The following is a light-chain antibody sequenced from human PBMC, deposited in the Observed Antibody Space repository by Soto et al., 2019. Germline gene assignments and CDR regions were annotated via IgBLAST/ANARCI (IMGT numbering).Light chain of an antibody. J-gene: IGKJ1*01. Sequence: DIQMTQSPSTLAASLGDRVTITCRARQTISIWLAWYQQKPGKAPKLLIYDASILESGVPSRLSGSGSGTEFTLTISSLQPDDFPTYYCQQYNSYRTFGQGTKVDIK. V-gene: IGKV1-5*01. CDR1: QTISIW. CDR3: QQYNSYRT. CDR2: DAS.